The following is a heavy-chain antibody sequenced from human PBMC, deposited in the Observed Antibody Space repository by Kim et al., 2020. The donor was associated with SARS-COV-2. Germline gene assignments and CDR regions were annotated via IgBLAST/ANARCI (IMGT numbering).Heavy chain of an antibody. CDR1: GGSISGYY. Sequence: SETLSLTCTVSGGSISGYYWSWIRQPPGKGLEWIGYIYYSGTTNYNPSLKSRVTISVDTSKNQFSLKLSSVTAADTAVYYCARVFVWGSSFDHWGQGTLV. D-gene: IGHD3-16*01. CDR3: ARVFVWGSSFDH. V-gene: IGHV4-59*01. CDR2: IYYSGTT. J-gene: IGHJ4*02.